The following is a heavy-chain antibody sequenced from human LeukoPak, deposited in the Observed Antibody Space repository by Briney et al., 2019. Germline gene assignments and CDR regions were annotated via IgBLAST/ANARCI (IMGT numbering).Heavy chain of an antibody. Sequence: SETLSLTCTVSGGSINNYCWSWIRQPTGKGLEWIGRIYTRGSTNYNPSLKSRVTMSVDTSKNQFSLKLSSVTAADTAVYYCARGRYCSADICSGGDAFDIWGQGTMVSVSS. V-gene: IGHV4-4*07. CDR1: GGSINNYC. CDR3: ARGRYCSADICSGGDAFDI. D-gene: IGHD2-15*01. J-gene: IGHJ3*02. CDR2: IYTRGST.